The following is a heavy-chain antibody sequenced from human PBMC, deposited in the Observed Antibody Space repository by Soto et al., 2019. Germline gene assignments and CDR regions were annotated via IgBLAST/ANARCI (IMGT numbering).Heavy chain of an antibody. CDR2: ISYDGSNK. CDR1: GFTFSSYA. Sequence: QVQLVESGGGVVQPGRSLRLSCAASGFTFSSYAMHWVRQAPGKGLEWVAVISYDGSNKYYADSVKGRFTISRDNSKNTLYLQMNSLRAEDTAVYYCARDRSIGGWIQPHFFDYWGQGTLVTVSS. CDR3: ARDRSIGGWIQPHFFDY. D-gene: IGHD5-18*01. J-gene: IGHJ4*02. V-gene: IGHV3-30-3*01.